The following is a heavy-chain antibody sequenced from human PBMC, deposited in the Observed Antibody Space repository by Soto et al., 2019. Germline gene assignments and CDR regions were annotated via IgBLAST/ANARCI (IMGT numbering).Heavy chain of an antibody. CDR3: ARARQGYSDY. CDR1: GFTFSTYW. V-gene: IGHV3-74*01. CDR2: INDDGSST. Sequence: GGSLRLSCAASGFTFSTYWMHWVRQAPGKGLVWVSRINDDGSSTIYADSVKGRFTISRDNAKNTMYLQMNSLRAEDTAVYYCARARQGYSDYWGQGTLVTVS. J-gene: IGHJ4*02. D-gene: IGHD6-25*01.